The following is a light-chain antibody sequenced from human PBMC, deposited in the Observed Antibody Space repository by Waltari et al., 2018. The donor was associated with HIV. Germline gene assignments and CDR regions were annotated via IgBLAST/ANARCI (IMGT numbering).Light chain of an antibody. Sequence: EIVMTQSPGTLSVSPGERATLSCRASQSVGSNLAWYQQQPGQAPRLLMYGASSRAAGIPARFSGSGSGTDFTLTISGLQSEDFAVYFCQQYSDWPPLTFGGGTKVEIK. CDR2: GAS. V-gene: IGKV3D-15*01. CDR1: QSVGSN. CDR3: QQYSDWPPLT. J-gene: IGKJ4*01.